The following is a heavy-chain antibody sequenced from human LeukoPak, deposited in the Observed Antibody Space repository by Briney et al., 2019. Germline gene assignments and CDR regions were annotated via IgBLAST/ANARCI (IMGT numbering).Heavy chain of an antibody. CDR1: GVSISSGGYY. J-gene: IGHJ3*02. Sequence: PSQTLSLTCAVSGVSISSGGYYWSWIRQPPGKGLEWIGYIYHVESTYYNPSLKSRVTISVDGSKNQFSLKLRSVTAADTAMYYCARDPDISGTPCAFDIWGQGTMVTVSS. CDR2: IYHVEST. V-gene: IGHV4-30-2*01. D-gene: IGHD1-20*01. CDR3: ARDPDISGTPCAFDI.